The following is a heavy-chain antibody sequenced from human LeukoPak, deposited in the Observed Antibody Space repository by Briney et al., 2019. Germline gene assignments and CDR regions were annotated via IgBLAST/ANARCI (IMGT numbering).Heavy chain of an antibody. J-gene: IGHJ5*02. CDR2: INPNSGGT. CDR3: ANRAKTYYYDSSGYDWFDP. CDR1: GYTFTGYY. Sequence: ASVKVSCKASGYTFTGYYMHWVRQAPGQGLEWMGWINPNSGGTNYAQKFQGRVTMTWDTSISTAYMELSRLRSDDTAVYYCANRAKTYYYDSSGYDWFDPWGQGTLVTVSS. V-gene: IGHV1-2*02. D-gene: IGHD3-22*01.